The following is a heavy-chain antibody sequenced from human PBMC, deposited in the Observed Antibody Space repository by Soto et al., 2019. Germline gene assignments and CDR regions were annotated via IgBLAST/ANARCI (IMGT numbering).Heavy chain of an antibody. Sequence: LSLTCTVSGGSISSYYWSWIRQPPGKGLEWIGYIYYSGSTNYNPSLKSRVTISVDTSKNQFSLKLSSVTAADTAVYYCARYNWNYDAFDIWGQGTMVT. V-gene: IGHV4-59*01. J-gene: IGHJ3*02. CDR2: IYYSGST. CDR3: ARYNWNYDAFDI. CDR1: GGSISSYY. D-gene: IGHD1-7*01.